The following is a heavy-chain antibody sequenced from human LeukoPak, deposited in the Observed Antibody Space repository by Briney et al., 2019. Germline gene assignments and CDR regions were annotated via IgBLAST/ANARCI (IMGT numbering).Heavy chain of an antibody. CDR1: GFIFSNYA. V-gene: IGHV3-23*01. D-gene: IGHD6-19*01. CDR3: AKDVPYSGWAFDI. Sequence: GGSLRLSCAASGFIFSNYAMSWVRQAPGRGPEWVSAISRSGRYYADSVKGRFTISRDDSKNILYLQMDSLRVEDAAVYYCAKDVPYSGWAFDIWGQGTLVTVSS. CDR2: ISRSGR. J-gene: IGHJ3*02.